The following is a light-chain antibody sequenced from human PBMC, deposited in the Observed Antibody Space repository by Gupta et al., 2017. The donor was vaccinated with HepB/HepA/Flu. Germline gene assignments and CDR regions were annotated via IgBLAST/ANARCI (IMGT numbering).Light chain of an antibody. V-gene: IGKV2-28*01. CDR2: LGS. J-gene: IGKJ3*01. CDR3: MQALQTPFT. Sequence: DIVMTQSPLSLPVTPGEPASISCRSSQSLLHSNGYNYLDWYLQKPGQSPQLLIYLGSNRASGVPYRFRGSGSGTDFTLKISRGEAEDVGVYYCMQALQTPFTFGPGTKVDIK. CDR1: QSLLHSNGYNY.